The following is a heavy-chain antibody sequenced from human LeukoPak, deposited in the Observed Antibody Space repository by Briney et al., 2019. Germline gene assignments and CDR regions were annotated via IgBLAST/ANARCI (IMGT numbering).Heavy chain of an antibody. J-gene: IGHJ4*02. CDR2: ISSSSSYI. Sequence: GGSLRLSCAASGFTFSSYSMNWVRQAPGKGLEWVSSISSSSSYIYYADSVKGRFTISRDNVKNSLYLQMSSLRAEDTAVYYCARDRGGYYYDSSGYCFDYWGQGTLVTVSS. CDR3: ARDRGGYYYDSSGYCFDY. D-gene: IGHD3-22*01. CDR1: GFTFSSYS. V-gene: IGHV3-21*01.